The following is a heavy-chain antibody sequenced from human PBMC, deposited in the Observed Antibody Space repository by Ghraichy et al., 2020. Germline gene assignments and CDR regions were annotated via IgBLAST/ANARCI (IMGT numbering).Heavy chain of an antibody. D-gene: IGHD2-15*01. CDR2: INWNGGST. CDR1: GFTFDDYG. CDR3: ARERIRYCSGGSCYAYGMDV. V-gene: IGHV3-20*01. Sequence: LSLTCAASGFTFDDYGMSWVRQAPGKGLEWVSGINWNGGSTGYADSVKGRFTISRDNAKNSLYLQMNSLRAEDTALYHCARERIRYCSGGSCYAYGMDVWGQGTTVTVSS. J-gene: IGHJ6*02.